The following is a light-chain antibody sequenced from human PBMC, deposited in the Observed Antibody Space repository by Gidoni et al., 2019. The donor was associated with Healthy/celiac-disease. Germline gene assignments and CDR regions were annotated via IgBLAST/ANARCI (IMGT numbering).Light chain of an antibody. Sequence: AIQLTQSPSSLSASVGDRVTITCRASQGISSALAWYQQKPGKAPKLLIYDASSLESGVPSRFSGSGSGTDFTRTISSLQPEDFATYYCQQFNSYPPVTFXXXTRLEIK. CDR2: DAS. J-gene: IGKJ5*01. CDR3: QQFNSYPPVT. CDR1: QGISSA. V-gene: IGKV1-13*02.